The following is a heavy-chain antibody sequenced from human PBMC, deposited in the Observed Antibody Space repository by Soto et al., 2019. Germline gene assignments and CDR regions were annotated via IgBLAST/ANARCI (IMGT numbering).Heavy chain of an antibody. Sequence: ASVKVSCKASGYTFTSYAMHWVRQAPGQRLEWMGWINAGNGNTKYSQKFQGRVTITRDTSASTAYMELSSLRSEDTAVYYCARLVELRLGELSFLNNWGQGTLVTVSS. CDR1: GYTFTSYA. D-gene: IGHD3-16*02. V-gene: IGHV1-3*01. CDR2: INAGNGNT. J-gene: IGHJ4*02. CDR3: ARLVELRLGELSFLNN.